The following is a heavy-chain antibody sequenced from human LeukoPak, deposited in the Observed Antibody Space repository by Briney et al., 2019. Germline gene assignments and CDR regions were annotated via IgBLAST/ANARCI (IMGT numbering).Heavy chain of an antibody. CDR3: VATLDY. Sequence: GGSLRLSCAASGFTFSDYYMSWVRQAPGKGLEWVAVISYDGSNKYYADSVKGRFTISRDNSKNTLYLQMNSLRAEDTAVYYCVATLDYWGQGTLVTVSS. J-gene: IGHJ4*02. V-gene: IGHV3-30*01. CDR1: GFTFSDYY. CDR2: ISYDGSNK.